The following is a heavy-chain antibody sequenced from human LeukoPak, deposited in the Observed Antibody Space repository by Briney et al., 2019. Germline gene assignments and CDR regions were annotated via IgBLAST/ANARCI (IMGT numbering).Heavy chain of an antibody. J-gene: IGHJ4*02. CDR2: ISSSSSTI. D-gene: IGHD3-3*01. CDR3: ARDSITIFGVAKSFDY. V-gene: IGHV3-48*01. Sequence: GGSLRLSCAASGFTFSSYSMNWVRQAPGKGLEWVSYISSSSSTIYYADAVKGRFTITRDNAKNLLYLQMNSLRAEDTALYYCARDSITIFGVAKSFDYWGQGTLVTVSS. CDR1: GFTFSSYS.